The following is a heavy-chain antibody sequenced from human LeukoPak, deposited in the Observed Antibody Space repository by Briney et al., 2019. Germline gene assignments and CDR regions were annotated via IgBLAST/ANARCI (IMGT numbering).Heavy chain of an antibody. CDR2: INPNSGGT. J-gene: IGHJ4*02. CDR3: ARITMVRGVIMDY. CDR1: GYTFTGYY. V-gene: IGHV1-2*02. Sequence: ASVKVSCKASGYTFTGYYMHWVRQAPGQGLEWMGWINPNSGGTNYARKFQGRVTMTRDTSISTAYMELSRLRSDDTAVYYCARITMVRGVIMDYWGQGTLVTVSS. D-gene: IGHD3-10*01.